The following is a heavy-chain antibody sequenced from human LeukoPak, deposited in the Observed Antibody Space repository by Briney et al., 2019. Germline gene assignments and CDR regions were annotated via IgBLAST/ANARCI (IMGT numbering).Heavy chain of an antibody. CDR3: ARDKVRFLGPDAFDI. CDR2: ISSSSSYI. V-gene: IGHV3-21*01. Sequence: ETLSLTCTVPGGSISSSSYYWGWVRQAPGKGLEWVSSISSSSSYIYYADSVKGRFTISRDNAKNSLCLQMNSLRAEDTAVYYCARDKVRFLGPDAFDIWGQGTMVTVSS. J-gene: IGHJ3*02. CDR1: GGSISSSSYY. D-gene: IGHD3-3*01.